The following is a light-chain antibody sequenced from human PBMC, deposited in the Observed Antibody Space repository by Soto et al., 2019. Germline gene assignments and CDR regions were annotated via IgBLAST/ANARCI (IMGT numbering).Light chain of an antibody. J-gene: IGKJ1*01. CDR1: QDIRND. CDR3: LQDYAYPRT. CDR2: GTS. V-gene: IGKV1-6*01. Sequence: AIQMTQSPSSLSASVGDRVTITYRASQDIRNDLGWYQQKPGTAPKLLIYGTSTLQSGVPSRFAGSGSGTDFTLTINSLQPGDFATYYCLQDYAYPRTFGQGTRVEVK.